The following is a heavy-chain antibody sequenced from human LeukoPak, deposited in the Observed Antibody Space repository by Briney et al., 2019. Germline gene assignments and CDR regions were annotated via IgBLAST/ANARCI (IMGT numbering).Heavy chain of an antibody. J-gene: IGHJ3*02. CDR2: IYFSGNT. CDR1: GRSLDSGNFY. D-gene: IGHD6-19*01. Sequence: PSQTLSLTCTVSGRSLDSGNFYWSWIRQPPGKGLEWIGYIYFSGNTYYNPSLKSRVTISLDMSKNQFSLKLSSVTAADTAVYYCAREIAVAGSAFDIWDQGTMVAVSS. V-gene: IGHV4-30-4*08. CDR3: AREIAVAGSAFDI.